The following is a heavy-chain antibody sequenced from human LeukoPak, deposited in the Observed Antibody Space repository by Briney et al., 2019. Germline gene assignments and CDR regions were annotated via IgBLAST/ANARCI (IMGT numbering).Heavy chain of an antibody. J-gene: IGHJ4*02. CDR1: GGSFSGYY. CDR2: INHSGST. Sequence: PSETLSLTCAVYGGSFSGYYWSWIRQPPGKGLEWIGEINHSGSTNYNPSLKSRVTISVDTSKNQFSLKLSSVTAADTAVYYCARKPGDSSGYSYCFDYWGQGTLVTVSS. V-gene: IGHV4-34*01. D-gene: IGHD3-22*01. CDR3: ARKPGDSSGYSYCFDY.